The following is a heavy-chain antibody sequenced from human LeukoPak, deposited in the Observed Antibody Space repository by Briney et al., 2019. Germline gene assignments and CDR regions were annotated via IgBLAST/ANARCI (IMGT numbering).Heavy chain of an antibody. Sequence: SETLSLTCTVSGGSISSYYWSWIRQPPGKGLEWIGYIYYNGSTNYNPSLKSRVTISVDTSKNQFSLKLSSVTAADTAVYYCARFSGTYYFDYWGQGTLVTVSS. CDR1: GGSISSYY. V-gene: IGHV4-59*01. J-gene: IGHJ4*02. CDR3: ARFSGTYYFDY. CDR2: IYYNGST.